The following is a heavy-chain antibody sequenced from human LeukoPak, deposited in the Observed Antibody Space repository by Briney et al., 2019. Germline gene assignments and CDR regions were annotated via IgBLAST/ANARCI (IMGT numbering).Heavy chain of an antibody. J-gene: IGHJ4*02. V-gene: IGHV3-33*01. CDR2: IWYDGSNK. CDR3: ARDLGYFDY. CDR1: GSTSSTYG. Sequence: GGPLRSPLPALGSTSSTYGLTWAGQAPAKGLEWVAVIWYDGSNKYYADSVKGRFTISRDNSKNTLYLQMNSLRAEDTAVYYCARDLGYFDYWGQGTLVTVSS.